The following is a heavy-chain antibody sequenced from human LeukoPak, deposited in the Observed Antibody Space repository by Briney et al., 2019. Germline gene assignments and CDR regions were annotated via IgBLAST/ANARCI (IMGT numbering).Heavy chain of an antibody. CDR2: INPNSGGT. J-gene: IGHJ4*02. Sequence: GASVKVSCKASGYTFTGYYMHWVRQAPGQGLEWMGWINPNSGGTNYAQKFQGRVTMTRDTSISTAYMELSRLRSDDTAVYYCARDSAILDVGFFDYWGQGTLVTVSS. CDR1: GYTFTGYY. V-gene: IGHV1-2*02. D-gene: IGHD3-3*01. CDR3: ARDSAILDVGFFDY.